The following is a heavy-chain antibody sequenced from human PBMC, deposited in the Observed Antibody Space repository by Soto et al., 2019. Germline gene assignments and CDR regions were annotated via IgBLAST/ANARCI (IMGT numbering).Heavy chain of an antibody. J-gene: IGHJ4*02. CDR1: GFAVSSKY. CDR2: IYGGGTT. Sequence: EVQLVESGGGLIQPGGSLRLSCAASGFAVSSKYMPWVRQAPGKGLEWVSVIYGGGTTYYADSVKGRFTISRDTSKNTLYLQMNSLRAEDRAVYYCVQTTGWPGFDFWGQGTLVTVSS. V-gene: IGHV3-53*01. CDR3: VQTTGWPGFDF. D-gene: IGHD6-19*01.